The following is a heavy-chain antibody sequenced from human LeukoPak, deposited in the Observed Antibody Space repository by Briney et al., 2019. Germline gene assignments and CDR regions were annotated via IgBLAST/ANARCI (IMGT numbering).Heavy chain of an antibody. Sequence: GGSLRLSCAASGFTFSSYSMNWVRQAPGKGLELVSSMSSSSSYIYYAESVKGRFTISRDDAKNSLYLQMNSLRAEDTAVYYCARDGATDYYDSSGYFDYWGQGILVTVSS. J-gene: IGHJ4*02. CDR3: ARDGATDYYDSSGYFDY. D-gene: IGHD3-22*01. V-gene: IGHV3-21*01. CDR1: GFTFSSYS. CDR2: MSSSSSYI.